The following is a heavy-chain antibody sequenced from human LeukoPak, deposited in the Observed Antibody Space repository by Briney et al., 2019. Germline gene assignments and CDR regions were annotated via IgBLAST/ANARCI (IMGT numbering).Heavy chain of an antibody. Sequence: PGTSLRLSCAASGFTFSDYAMHWVRQAPGKGLEWVAVIAYGGTYTHYADSLKGRFTISRDNSRDTLYLQINSLRPEDTALYYCARNKAITAFFGMDVWGQGTTIIVSS. V-gene: IGHV3-30*03. J-gene: IGHJ6*02. D-gene: IGHD2/OR15-2a*01. CDR2: IAYGGTYT. CDR1: GFTFSDYA. CDR3: ARNKAITAFFGMDV.